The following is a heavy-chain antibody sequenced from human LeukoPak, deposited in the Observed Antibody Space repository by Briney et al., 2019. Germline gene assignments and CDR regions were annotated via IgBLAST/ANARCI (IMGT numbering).Heavy chain of an antibody. V-gene: IGHV4-4*07. CDR2: IYPSGST. Sequence: SETLSLTCTVSGGSISSYYWTWIRQPAGKRLEWIGRIYPSGSTNYNPSLKSRVTMSVDTSKNQFSLKLSSVTAADTAVYYCARENSGNYRDFDYWGQGTLVTVSS. CDR1: GGSISSYY. D-gene: IGHD1-7*01. J-gene: IGHJ4*02. CDR3: ARENSGNYRDFDY.